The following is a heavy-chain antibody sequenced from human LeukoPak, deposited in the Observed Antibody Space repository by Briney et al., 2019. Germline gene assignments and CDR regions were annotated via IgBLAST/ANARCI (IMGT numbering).Heavy chain of an antibody. CDR3: AKQSAGSAAWYSLHYDF. CDR2: ISGSGGST. CDR1: GFTFSSYA. Sequence: GGSLRLSCAASGFTFSSYAMSWVRQAPGKGLEWVSAISGSGGSTYYADSVKGRFTISRDNSKNTLYLQMNGLRAEDTAVYFCAKQSAGSAAWYSLHYDFWGQGTLVTVSS. D-gene: IGHD6-13*01. V-gene: IGHV3-23*01. J-gene: IGHJ4*02.